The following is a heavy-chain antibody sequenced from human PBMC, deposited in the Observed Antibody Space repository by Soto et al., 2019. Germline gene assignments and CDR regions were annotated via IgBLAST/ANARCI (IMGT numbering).Heavy chain of an antibody. CDR2: IRYDGSNK. J-gene: IGHJ6*02. D-gene: IGHD3-3*01. CDR3: ARDLRAYYDFWSGYYPHYYYGMDV. CDR1: GFTFSSYG. Sequence: GGSLRLSCGASGFTFSSYGMHWVRQAPGKGLEWVAVIRYDGSNKYYADSVKGRFTISRDNSKNTLYLQMNSLRAEDTAVYYCARDLRAYYDFWSGYYPHYYYGMDVWGQGTTVTVS. V-gene: IGHV3-33*01.